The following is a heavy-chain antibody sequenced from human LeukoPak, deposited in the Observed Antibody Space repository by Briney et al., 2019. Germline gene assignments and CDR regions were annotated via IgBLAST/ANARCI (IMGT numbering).Heavy chain of an antibody. Sequence: SETLSLTCAVYGVSFSGYYWSWIRQPPGKGLEWIGEINHSGSTNYNPSLKSRVTISVDTSKNQFSLKLSSVTAADTAVYYCAISLVPAAIHRTRAFDIWGQGTMVTVSS. CDR3: AISLVPAAIHRTRAFDI. J-gene: IGHJ3*02. CDR2: INHSGST. D-gene: IGHD2-2*02. CDR1: GVSFSGYY. V-gene: IGHV4-34*01.